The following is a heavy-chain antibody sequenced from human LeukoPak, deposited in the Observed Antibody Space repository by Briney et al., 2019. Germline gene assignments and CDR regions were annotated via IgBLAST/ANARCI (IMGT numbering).Heavy chain of an antibody. J-gene: IGHJ3*02. V-gene: IGHV3-73*01. CDR1: GFTFSGSA. CDR2: IRSKANSYAT. Sequence: AGSLKLSCAASGFTFSGSAMHWVRQASGKGLAWVDRIRSKANSYATAYPASVKGRFTISRDDSNDTPYLQLNSLKTEDRALYYCTGNMPDSSGWYVDVFDIWGQGTMVSVFS. D-gene: IGHD6-19*01. CDR3: TGNMPDSSGWYVDVFDI.